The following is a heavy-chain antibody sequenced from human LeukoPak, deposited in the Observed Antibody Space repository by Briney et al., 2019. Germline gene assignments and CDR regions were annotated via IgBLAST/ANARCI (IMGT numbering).Heavy chain of an antibody. CDR2: IYYSGST. V-gene: IGHV4-31*03. Sequence: PSETLSLTCTVSGGSINSGGYYWSWIRQHPGKGLEWIGYIYYSGSTYYNPSLKSRVNISVDTSKNQFSLKLSSVTAADTAVYYCARETTVVTPGRSDVFDIWGQGTMVTVSS. J-gene: IGHJ3*02. CDR3: ARETTVVTPGRSDVFDI. CDR1: GGSINSGGYY. D-gene: IGHD4-23*01.